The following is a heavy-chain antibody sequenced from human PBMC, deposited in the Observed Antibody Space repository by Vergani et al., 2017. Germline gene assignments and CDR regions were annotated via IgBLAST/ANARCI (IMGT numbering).Heavy chain of an antibody. CDR1: GGTFSSYA. Sequence: QVQLVQSGAEVKKPGSSVKVSCKASGGTFSSYAISWVRQAPGQGLEWMGGFDPEDGETIYAQKFQGRVTMTEDTSTDTAYMELSSLRSEDTAVYYCATADRGGYDAFDIWGQGTMVTVSS. CDR2: FDPEDGET. J-gene: IGHJ3*02. V-gene: IGHV1-24*01. CDR3: ATADRGGYDAFDI. D-gene: IGHD5-12*01.